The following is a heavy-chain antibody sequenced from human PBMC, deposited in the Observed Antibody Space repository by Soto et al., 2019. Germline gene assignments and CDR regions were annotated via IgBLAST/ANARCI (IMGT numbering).Heavy chain of an antibody. CDR2: IYYSGST. J-gene: IGHJ5*02. CDR1: GGSISSGDYY. CDR3: ARDPATRNWGYNWFDP. V-gene: IGHV4-30-4*01. D-gene: IGHD7-27*01. Sequence: SETLSLTCTVSGGSISSGDYYWSWIRQPPGKGLEWIGYIYYSGSTYYNPSLKSRVTISVDTSKNQFSLKLSSVTAADTAVYYCARDPATRNWGYNWFDPWGQGTLVTVSS.